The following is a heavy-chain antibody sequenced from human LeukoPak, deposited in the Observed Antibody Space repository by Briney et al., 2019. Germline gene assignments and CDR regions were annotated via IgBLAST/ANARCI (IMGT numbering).Heavy chain of an antibody. J-gene: IGHJ4*02. CDR3: TTGVDY. D-gene: IGHD3-16*01. V-gene: IGHV3-15*01. CDR1: GFTFSSYA. Sequence: GGSLRLSCSASGFTFSSYAMHWVRQAPGKGLEWVGRIKPKSDGATTDYAAPVKGRFTISRDDSKNTLYLQMNSLKTEDTAVYYCTTGVDYWGQGTLVTVSS. CDR2: IKPKSDGATT.